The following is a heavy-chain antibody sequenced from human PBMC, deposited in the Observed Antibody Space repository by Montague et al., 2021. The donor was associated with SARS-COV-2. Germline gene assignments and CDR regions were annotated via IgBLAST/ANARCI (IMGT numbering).Heavy chain of an antibody. V-gene: IGHV3-23*01. Sequence: SLRLSCAASGFTLTSYGMAWVRQAPGKGLEWVSVITVSGAGTYYAESVEGRFTISRDHSRNTLFLQMNSLGAEDTAVYYCAKRGSYFFDYWGQGTLVTVSS. CDR2: ITVSGAGT. D-gene: IGHD1-26*01. CDR3: AKRGSYFFDY. J-gene: IGHJ4*02. CDR1: GFTLTSYG.